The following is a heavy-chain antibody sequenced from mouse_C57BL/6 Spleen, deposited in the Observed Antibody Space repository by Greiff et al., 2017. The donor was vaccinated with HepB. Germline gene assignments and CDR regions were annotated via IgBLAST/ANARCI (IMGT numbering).Heavy chain of an antibody. D-gene: IGHD1-1*01. CDR3: ERRANYYGNTYSFDY. CDR2: ICSGSSTI. V-gene: IGHV5-17*01. J-gene: IGHJ2*01. Sequence: DVMLVESGGCLVKPGGSLKLSCAASGFTFSDYGMHWVRQAPEKGLEWVAYICSGSSTIYYADTVKGRFTISRDNAKNPLFLQMTSLRSEDTAMSYCERRANYYGNTYSFDYWGQGTTLTVSS. CDR1: GFTFSDYG.